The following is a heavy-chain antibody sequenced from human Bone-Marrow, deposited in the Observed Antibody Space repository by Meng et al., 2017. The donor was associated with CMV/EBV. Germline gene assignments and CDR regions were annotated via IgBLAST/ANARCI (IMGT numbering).Heavy chain of an antibody. Sequence: GESLKISCAASGFTFTTFWMTWVRQAPGKGLEWVANIKEDGSGQWYEDSVKGRFIISRDNAKKSVYLQMNSLRAEDTAVYYCAKVGSYGEDYYYGMDVWGQGTTVTVSS. CDR1: GFTFTTFW. CDR3: AKVGSYGEDYYYGMDV. V-gene: IGHV3-7*01. CDR2: IKEDGSGQ. D-gene: IGHD5-18*01. J-gene: IGHJ6*02.